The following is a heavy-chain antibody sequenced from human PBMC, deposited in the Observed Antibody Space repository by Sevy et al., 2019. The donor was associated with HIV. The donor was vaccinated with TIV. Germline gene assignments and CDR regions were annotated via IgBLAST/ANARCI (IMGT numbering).Heavy chain of an antibody. D-gene: IGHD1-26*01. V-gene: IGHV3-74*01. CDR2: INSDGSST. CDR1: GFTFSSYW. CDR3: AREYSGTYYYFDY. J-gene: IGHJ4*02. Sequence: GGCLRLSCAASGFTFSSYWMHWVRQAPGKGLVWVSRINSDGSSTNYTDAVKGRFTISRDNAKNTLYLQMNSLRAEDTAVYYCAREYSGTYYYFDYWGQGTLVTVSS.